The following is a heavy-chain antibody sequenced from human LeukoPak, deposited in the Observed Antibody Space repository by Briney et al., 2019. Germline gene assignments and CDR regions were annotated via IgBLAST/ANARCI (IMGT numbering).Heavy chain of an antibody. V-gene: IGHV3-30*02. J-gene: IGHJ4*02. CDR3: ARDLGGLRWYQDCFDY. Sequence: GGSLRLSCAASGFTFSSYGMHWVRQAPGKGLEWVAFIRYDGSNKYYADSVKGRFTISRDNSKNTLYLQMNSLRAEDTAVYYCARDLGGLRWYQDCFDYWGQGTLVTVSS. CDR2: IRYDGSNK. D-gene: IGHD6-13*01. CDR1: GFTFSSYG.